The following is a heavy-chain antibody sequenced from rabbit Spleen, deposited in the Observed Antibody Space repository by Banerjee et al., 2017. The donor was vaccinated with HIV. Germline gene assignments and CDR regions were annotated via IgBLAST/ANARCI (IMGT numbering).Heavy chain of an antibody. CDR2: ISNGDGST. V-gene: IGHV1S47*01. D-gene: IGHD1-1*01. CDR1: GFDFSSNA. CDR3: ARDTSSSFSSYGMDL. Sequence: QEQLVESGGGLVQPGGSLKLSCKASGFDFSSNAMCWVRQAPGKGPEWIACISNGDGSTYYASWVNGRFTISRSTSLNTVTLQMTSLTAADTATYFCARDTSSSFSSYGMDLWGQGTLVTVS. J-gene: IGHJ6*01.